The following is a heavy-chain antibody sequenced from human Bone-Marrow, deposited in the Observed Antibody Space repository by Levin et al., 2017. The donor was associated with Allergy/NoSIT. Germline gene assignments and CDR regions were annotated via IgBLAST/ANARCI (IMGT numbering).Heavy chain of an antibody. CDR2: ISNDGLHE. V-gene: IGHV3-30*18. J-gene: IGHJ4*02. D-gene: IGHD5-18*01. Sequence: PGGSLRLSCAASGFTFSDYGMHWVRQTPGKGLEWLTVISNDGLHEDYAHSVKGRFTISRDNSKNLLFLQMNTLRPEDTAVYYCAKDRGNYNYGYFDYWGQGILVTVSS. CDR1: GFTFSDYG. CDR3: AKDRGNYNYGYFDY.